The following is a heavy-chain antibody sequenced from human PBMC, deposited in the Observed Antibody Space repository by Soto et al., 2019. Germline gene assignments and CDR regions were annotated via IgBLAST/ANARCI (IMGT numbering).Heavy chain of an antibody. V-gene: IGHV3-23*01. CDR1: GFSFSNYA. D-gene: IGHD1-1*01. CDR2: FSAGGRT. Sequence: EVQLLESGGALVQPGGSLRLSCAASGFSFSNYALSWVRQAPGKGLEWVSTFSAGGRTYYADSVQGRFTIARDSSQNTGHLTISTLRHEDAAVYYCPKESMPEDDGDTLVDYWGQGTRVTVSS. J-gene: IGHJ4*02. CDR3: PKESMPEDDGDTLVDY.